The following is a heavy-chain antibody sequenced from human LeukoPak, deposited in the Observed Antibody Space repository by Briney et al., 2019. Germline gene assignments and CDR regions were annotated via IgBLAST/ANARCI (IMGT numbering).Heavy chain of an antibody. J-gene: IGHJ4*02. CDR2: IYYSGST. Sequence: SETPSLTCTVSGGSISSSSYYCGWIRQPPGKGLEWIVSIYYSGSTYYNRSLRSRVTISVDTSKNQFSLKLSSVTAADTAVYYCARPHYYDSSGYWSWGQGTLVTVSS. D-gene: IGHD3-22*01. CDR3: ARPHYYDSSGYWS. CDR1: GGSISSSSYY. V-gene: IGHV4-39*01.